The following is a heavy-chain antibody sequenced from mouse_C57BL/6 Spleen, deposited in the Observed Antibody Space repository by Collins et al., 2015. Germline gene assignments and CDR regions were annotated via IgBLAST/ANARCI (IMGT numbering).Heavy chain of an antibody. CDR2: IYPGNSDT. Sequence: EVQLQQSGTVLARPGASVKMSCKTSGYTFTSYWMHWVKQRPGQGLEWIGAIYPGNSDTSYNQKFKGKAKLTAVTSASTAYMELRSLTSEDTAVYYCARWDYYGNNYVLDYWGQGTSVTVSS. D-gene: IGHD1-1*01. CDR3: ARWDYYGNNYVLDY. V-gene: IGHV1-5*01. CDR1: GYTFTSYW. J-gene: IGHJ4*01.